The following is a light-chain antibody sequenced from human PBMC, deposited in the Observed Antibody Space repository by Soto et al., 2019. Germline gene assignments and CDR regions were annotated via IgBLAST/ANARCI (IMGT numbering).Light chain of an antibody. CDR2: EVG. CDR3: SSFTSSSTLV. Sequence: QSALTQPASVSGSPGQSITISCTGTSSDVGGYTYVSWYQLHPGKVPKLMIYEVGDRPSGVSNRFSGSKSGNTASLTISGLQAEDEADYYCSSFTSSSTLVFGSGTKVTVL. CDR1: SSDVGGYTY. V-gene: IGLV2-14*01. J-gene: IGLJ1*01.